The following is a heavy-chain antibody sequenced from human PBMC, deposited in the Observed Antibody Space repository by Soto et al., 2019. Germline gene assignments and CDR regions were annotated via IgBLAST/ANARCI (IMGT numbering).Heavy chain of an antibody. CDR1: GDSITSDNFY. V-gene: IGHV4-39*01. CDR2: ISHRGTT. CDR3: ARQMRGPVPYFGWLCPVPS. Sequence: QVRLQESGPGLVEPSGTLSLTCDVSGDSITSDNFYWGWFRRPPGQGLEWVGTISHRGTTFYNPPLRRRAALCLDPSRNQCSLRLTSVTAAYAAVYCCARQMRGPVPYFGWLCPVPSWGPGTRVSVSS. J-gene: IGHJ5*02. D-gene: IGHD3-9*01.